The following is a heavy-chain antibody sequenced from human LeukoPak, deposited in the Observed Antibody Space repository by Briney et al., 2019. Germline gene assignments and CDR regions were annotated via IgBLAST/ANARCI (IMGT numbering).Heavy chain of an antibody. J-gene: IGHJ5*02. CDR3: ARHRLYNWFDP. V-gene: IGHV4-34*01. D-gene: IGHD3-16*02. Sequence: SETLSLTCAVYGGSFSGYYWSWIRQPPGKGLEWIGEINHSGSTNYNPSLKSRVTISVDTSKNQFSLKLSSVTAADTAVYYCARHRLYNWFDPWGQGTLVTVSS. CDR2: INHSGST. CDR1: GGSFSGYY.